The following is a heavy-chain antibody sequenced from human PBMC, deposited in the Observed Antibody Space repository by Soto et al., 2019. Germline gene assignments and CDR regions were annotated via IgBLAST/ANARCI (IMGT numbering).Heavy chain of an antibody. CDR1: GFTFSTYR. V-gene: IGHV3-33*01. J-gene: IGHJ4*02. D-gene: IGHD3-22*01. Sequence: GGSLRLSCAASGFTFSTYRMHWVRQAPGKGLEWVAVIWYDGSNQYYADSVKGRFTISRDNSKNTLYLQMNSLRGEDTAVYYCARDKGYSSGYKGPLDYWGQGTLVTVSS. CDR3: ARDKGYSSGYKGPLDY. CDR2: IWYDGSNQ.